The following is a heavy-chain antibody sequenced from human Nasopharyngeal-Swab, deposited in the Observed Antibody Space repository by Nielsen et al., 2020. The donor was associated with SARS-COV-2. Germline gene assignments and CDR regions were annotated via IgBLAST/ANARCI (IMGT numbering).Heavy chain of an antibody. V-gene: IGHV1-2*04. D-gene: IGHD1-26*01. CDR2: INPNSGGT. J-gene: IGHJ5*02. Sequence: ASVKVSCKASGYTFTGYYMHWVRQAPGQGLEWMEWINPNSGGTNYAQKFQGWVTMTRDTSISTAYMELSRLRSDDTAVYYCARSASGSYYHWFDPWGQGTLVTVSS. CDR3: ARSASGSYYHWFDP. CDR1: GYTFTGYY.